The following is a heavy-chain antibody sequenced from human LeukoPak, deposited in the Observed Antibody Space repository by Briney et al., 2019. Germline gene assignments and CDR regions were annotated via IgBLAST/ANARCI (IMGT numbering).Heavy chain of an antibody. CDR3: RTGTTEDV. Sequence: GGSLRLSCAASGFTFSDYYMSWLRQAPGKGLEWVSYISCSGSSIYYADSVKGRFTISSANAKNSLYLQMNSLRAEDTAVYYCRTGTTEDVWGKGTTVTVSS. J-gene: IGHJ6*04. V-gene: IGHV3-11*04. CDR2: ISCSGSSI. CDR1: GFTFSDYY. D-gene: IGHD1-1*01.